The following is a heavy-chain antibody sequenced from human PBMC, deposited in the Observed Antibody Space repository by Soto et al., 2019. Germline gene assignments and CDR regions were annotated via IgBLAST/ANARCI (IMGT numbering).Heavy chain of an antibody. Sequence: EVQLLESGGGLVQPGGCLRLSCAASGFTFGSCAMNWVGQAPGKGLEWDSAITTAGITSYADSVKGGFILSGDNSENTLSLQMNHLRGEDTAVYYCAKDKLWYSSAWGQGTLVTVSS. D-gene: IGHD6-19*01. CDR3: AKDKLWYSSA. CDR1: GFTFGSCA. V-gene: IGHV3-23*01. J-gene: IGHJ5*02. CDR2: ITTAGIT.